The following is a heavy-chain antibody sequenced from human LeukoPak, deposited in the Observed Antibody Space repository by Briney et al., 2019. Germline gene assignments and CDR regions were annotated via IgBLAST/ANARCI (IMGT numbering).Heavy chain of an antibody. V-gene: IGHV4-61*09. Sequence: SETLSLTCTVSGASISSGTYYWNWIRQSAGKGLEWIGHIDITGSTNYNPSLKSRVTISVDTSKNQFSLRLSSVTAADTAVYYCARDVIAWGQGTLVSASS. J-gene: IGHJ5*02. CDR1: GASISSGTYY. CDR2: IDITGST. CDR3: ARDVIA.